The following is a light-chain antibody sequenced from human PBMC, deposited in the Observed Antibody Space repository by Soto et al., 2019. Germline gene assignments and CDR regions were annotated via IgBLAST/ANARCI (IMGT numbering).Light chain of an antibody. J-gene: IGLJ1*01. CDR2: DVR. Sequence: QSALTQPASVSGSPGQSIAISCTGTSDDIGGYNYVSWYQQHPGKAPKLIIYDVRRRPSGVSNRFSGSKSGNTASLTISGLQAEDEADYYCSSDISSSAPYVFGTGTKLTVL. CDR1: SDDIGGYNY. CDR3: SSDISSSAPYV. V-gene: IGLV2-14*01.